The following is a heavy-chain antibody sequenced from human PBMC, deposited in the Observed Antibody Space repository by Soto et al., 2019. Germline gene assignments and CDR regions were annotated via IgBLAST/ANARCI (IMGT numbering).Heavy chain of an antibody. V-gene: IGHV3-30-3*01. D-gene: IGHD6-13*01. CDR2: ISYDGSNK. CDR3: AREKYSSSWYYYYYGMDV. CDR1: GFTFSSYA. J-gene: IGHJ6*02. Sequence: QVQLVESGGGVVQPGRSLRLSCAASGFTFSSYAMHWVRQAPGKGLEWVAVISYDGSNKYYADSVKGRFTISRDNSKNTLYLQMNSLRAEDTAVYYCAREKYSSSWYYYYYGMDVWGQGTTVTVSS.